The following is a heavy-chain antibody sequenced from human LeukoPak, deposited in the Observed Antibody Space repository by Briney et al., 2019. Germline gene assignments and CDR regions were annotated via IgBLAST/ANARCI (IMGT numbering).Heavy chain of an antibody. CDR2: IYSSGTT. Sequence: IPSETLSLTCTVSGGSISSYYWTWIRQPAGKGLEWIGRIYSSGTTNYSPSLKSRVTMSVDTSKNHFSLKLSSVTAADTAVYYCVREGLYDAFDVWGQGTMVTVSS. CDR1: GGSISSYY. V-gene: IGHV4-4*07. J-gene: IGHJ3*01. D-gene: IGHD3/OR15-3a*01. CDR3: VREGLYDAFDV.